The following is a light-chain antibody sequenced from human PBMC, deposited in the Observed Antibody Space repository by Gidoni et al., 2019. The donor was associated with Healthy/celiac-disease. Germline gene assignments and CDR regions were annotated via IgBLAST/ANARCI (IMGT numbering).Light chain of an antibody. Sequence: EIVLTQSSGTLSLSPGERVILSCRASQCVSSSYLAWYQQEPGEAPRLLIYGASSRATGIPDRFSGSGSRTNFTLTINRLEPEDFAVYYCQQYGRAFGPGTKVDIK. V-gene: IGKV3-20*01. CDR3: QQYGRA. CDR1: QCVSSSY. J-gene: IGKJ3*01. CDR2: GAS.